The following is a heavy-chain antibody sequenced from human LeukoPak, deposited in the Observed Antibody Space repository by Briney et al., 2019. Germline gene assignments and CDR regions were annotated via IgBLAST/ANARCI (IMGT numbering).Heavy chain of an antibody. Sequence: GGSLRLSCALSGFTFSSYAMSWVRQAPGEGGEWGSAISGSGGSTYYADSVKGRFPISRDNSKNTLYLQMNSLRAEDTAVYYCAKGPGSKAAGTGGFDYWGQGTLVTVSS. CDR2: ISGSGGST. CDR1: GFTFSSYA. CDR3: AKGPGSKAAGTGGFDY. D-gene: IGHD6-13*01. V-gene: IGHV3-23*01. J-gene: IGHJ4*02.